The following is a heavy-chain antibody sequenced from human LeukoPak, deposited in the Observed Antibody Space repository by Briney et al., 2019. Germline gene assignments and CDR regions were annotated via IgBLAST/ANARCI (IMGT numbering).Heavy chain of an antibody. CDR1: GFTFSDYS. V-gene: IGHV3-23*01. D-gene: IGHD3-10*01. Sequence: GGSLRLSCAASGFTFSDYSFNWVRQAPGKGLEWVSAISGSGGSTYYADSVKGRFTISRGNSKNTLYLQMNSLRAEDTAVYYCAEMVRGVIINYWGQGTLVTVSS. J-gene: IGHJ4*02. CDR3: AEMVRGVIINY. CDR2: ISGSGGST.